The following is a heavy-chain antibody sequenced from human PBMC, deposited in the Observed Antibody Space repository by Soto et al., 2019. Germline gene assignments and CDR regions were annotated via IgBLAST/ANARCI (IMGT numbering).Heavy chain of an antibody. CDR3: ARGTLLWFGTYYYYYGMDV. CDR1: GGSFSGYY. V-gene: IGHV4-34*01. Sequence: SETLSLTCAVYGGSFSGYYWSWIRQPPGKGLEWIGEINHSGSTNYNPSLKGRVTISVDTSKNQFSLKLSSVTAADTAVYYCARGTLLWFGTYYYYYGMDVWGQGTTVTVSS. J-gene: IGHJ6*02. D-gene: IGHD3-10*01. CDR2: INHSGST.